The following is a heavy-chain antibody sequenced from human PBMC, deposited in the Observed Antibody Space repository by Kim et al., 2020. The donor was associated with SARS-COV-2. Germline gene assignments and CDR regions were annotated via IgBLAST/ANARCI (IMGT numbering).Heavy chain of an antibody. J-gene: IGHJ4*02. CDR3: ARESYDSSGYYSDY. CDR2: IYYSGST. D-gene: IGHD3-22*01. CDR1: GGSISSSSYY. V-gene: IGHV4-39*07. Sequence: SETLSLTCTVSGGSISSSSYYWGWIRQPPGKGLEWIGSIYYSGSTYYNPSLKSRVTISVDTSKNQFSLKLSSVTAADTAVYYCARESYDSSGYYSDYWGQGTLVTVSS.